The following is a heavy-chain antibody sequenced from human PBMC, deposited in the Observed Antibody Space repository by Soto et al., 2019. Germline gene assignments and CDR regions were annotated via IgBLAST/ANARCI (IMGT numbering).Heavy chain of an antibody. V-gene: IGHV4-59*01. D-gene: IGHD6-19*01. Sequence: PSETLSLTCTVSGGSISSYYWSWIRQPPGKGLEWIGYIYYSGSTNYNPSLKSRVTISLDTSKNQFSLKLNSVTAADTAIYYCANSYNSGWYSFDYWGQGSLVTSPQ. J-gene: IGHJ4*02. CDR3: ANSYNSGWYSFDY. CDR1: GGSISSYY. CDR2: IYYSGST.